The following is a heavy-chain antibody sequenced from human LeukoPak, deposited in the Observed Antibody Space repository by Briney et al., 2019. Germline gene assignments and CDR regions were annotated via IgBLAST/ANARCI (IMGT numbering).Heavy chain of an antibody. CDR3: AKDRSGWNGGDFDY. V-gene: IGHV3-23*01. CDR1: GFTFSSYA. D-gene: IGHD6-19*01. Sequence: PGGSLRLSCAASGFTFSSYAMSWVRQAPGKGLEWVSAISGSGGSTYYADSVKGRFTISRDNSKNTLYLQMNSLRAEVTAVYYCAKDRSGWNGGDFDYWGQGTLVTVSS. J-gene: IGHJ4*02. CDR2: ISGSGGST.